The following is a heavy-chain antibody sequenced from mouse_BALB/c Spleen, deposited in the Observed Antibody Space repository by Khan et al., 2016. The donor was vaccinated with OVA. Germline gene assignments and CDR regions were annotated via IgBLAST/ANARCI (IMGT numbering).Heavy chain of an antibody. Sequence: QVQLQQPGAELVRPGASVKLSCKASGYTFTNYWINWVKQRPGQGLEWIGNVYPSDSYTNYNQKFKDKATLTVDKSSSTAYMQLSSPTSDDSAVYDCTRGGVDGSSFAYWGQGTLVTVSA. V-gene: IGHV1-69*02. CDR3: TRGGVDGSSFAY. J-gene: IGHJ3*01. CDR2: VYPSDSYT. CDR1: GYTFTNYW. D-gene: IGHD2-3*01.